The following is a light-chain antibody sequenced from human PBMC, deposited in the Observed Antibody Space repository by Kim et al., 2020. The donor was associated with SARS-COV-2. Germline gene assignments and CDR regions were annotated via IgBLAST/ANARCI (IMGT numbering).Light chain of an antibody. CDR1: QDIRNS. V-gene: IGKV1-NL1*01. CDR2: SAS. Sequence: DIQMTQSPSSLSASAGDRVTITCRASQDIRNSLAWYQQKPGRAPDLLMFSASTLESGVPSRFSGSGSGTEYTLTISSLVPEDIATYYCQQYYMTPYTFGQGPKLEI. CDR3: QQYYMTPYT. J-gene: IGKJ2*01.